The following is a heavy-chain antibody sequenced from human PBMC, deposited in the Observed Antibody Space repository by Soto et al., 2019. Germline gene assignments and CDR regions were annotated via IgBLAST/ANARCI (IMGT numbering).Heavy chain of an antibody. V-gene: IGHV1-69*13. Sequence: ASVKVSFTASGGTFSSYAISGVRQSPGQGLEWMGGIIPIFGTANSAQKFQGRVTITADESTSTAYMELSSLRSEDTAVYYCARDLGYSSNLVDYYYGMDVWVQGPTVTVSP. CDR2: IIPIFGTA. D-gene: IGHD6-13*01. CDR1: GGTFSSYA. J-gene: IGHJ6*01. CDR3: ARDLGYSSNLVDYYYGMDV.